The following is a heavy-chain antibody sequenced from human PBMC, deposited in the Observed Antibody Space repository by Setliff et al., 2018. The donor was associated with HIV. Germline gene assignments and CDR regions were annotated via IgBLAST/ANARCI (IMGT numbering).Heavy chain of an antibody. CDR2: VYHSGKT. D-gene: IGHD2-15*01. CDR1: GQFISDGYY. CDR3: ARGVPLLPPNF. J-gene: IGHJ4*02. Sequence: SETLSLTCTVSGQFISDGYYWGWIRQPPGKGLEWIGSVYHSGKTYYNPSLKSRVTISLDTSKNQFSLKVGSVTAADTAIYYCARGVPLLPPNFWGQGTLVTVSS. V-gene: IGHV4-38-2*02.